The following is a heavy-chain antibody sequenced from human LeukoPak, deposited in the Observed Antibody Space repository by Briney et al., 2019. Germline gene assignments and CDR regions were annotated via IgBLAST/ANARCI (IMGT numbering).Heavy chain of an antibody. CDR3: ARGGGATGGLWFGELLDAFDI. CDR1: GGSISSYY. J-gene: IGHJ3*02. CDR2: IYTSGNT. Sequence: SETLSLTCTVSGGSISSYYWSWVRQPAGKGLEWIGRIYTSGNTNYNPSLKSRVAISLDTPKSQFSLKLSSVTAADTAVYYCARGGGATGGLWFGELLDAFDIWGQGTMVTVSS. D-gene: IGHD3-10*01. V-gene: IGHV4-4*07.